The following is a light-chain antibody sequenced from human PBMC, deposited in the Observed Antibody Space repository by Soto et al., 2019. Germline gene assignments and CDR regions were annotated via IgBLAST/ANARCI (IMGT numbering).Light chain of an antibody. J-gene: IGLJ1*01. Sequence: SMLTQPHSVSESPGKTVTISCTGSSGSIASNYVQWYQQRPGSAPTTVIYEDNQRPSGVPDRFSGSIDSSSNSASLTISGLKTEDEADYYCQSYDSSSLDYVFGIGTKVTVL. CDR1: SGSIASNY. CDR3: QSYDSSSLDYV. V-gene: IGLV6-57*02. CDR2: EDN.